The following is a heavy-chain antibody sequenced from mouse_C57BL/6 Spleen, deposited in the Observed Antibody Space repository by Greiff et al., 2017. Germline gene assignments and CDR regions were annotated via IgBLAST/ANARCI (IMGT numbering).Heavy chain of an antibody. V-gene: IGHV5-4*01. Sequence: EVPLVESGGGLVKPGGSLKLSCAASGFTFSSYAMSWVRQTPEKRLEWVATISDGGSYTYYPDNVQGRFTISRDNAKNNLYLQMSHLKSEDPAMYYCARALIYYGYDGFAYWGQGTLVTGSA. CDR2: ISDGGSYT. J-gene: IGHJ3*01. CDR1: GFTFSSYA. CDR3: ARALIYYGYDGFAY. D-gene: IGHD2-2*01.